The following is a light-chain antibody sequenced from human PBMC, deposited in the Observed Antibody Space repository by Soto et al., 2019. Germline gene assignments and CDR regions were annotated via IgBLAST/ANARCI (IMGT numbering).Light chain of an antibody. CDR3: GTWDASLSAGV. CDR1: SSNIGNNY. J-gene: IGLJ2*01. V-gene: IGLV1-51*01. Sequence: QSVLTQPPSVSAAPGQKVTISCSRSSSNIGNNYVSWFQQLPGTAPKLLIYDNNKRPSGIPDRFSGSKSGTSATLGITGLQTGDEADYYCGTWDASLSAGVIGGGTKLTVL. CDR2: DNN.